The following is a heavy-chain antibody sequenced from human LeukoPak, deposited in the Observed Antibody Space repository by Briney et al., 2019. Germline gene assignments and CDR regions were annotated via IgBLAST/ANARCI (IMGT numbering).Heavy chain of an antibody. D-gene: IGHD4-23*01. CDR2: ISSSGSTI. CDR1: GFTLSSYE. V-gene: IGHV3-48*03. J-gene: IGHJ5*02. CDR3: ARGSDTVVTNSYNWFDP. Sequence: SGGSLRLSCAASGFTLSSYEMNWVRQAPGKGLEWVSYISSSGSTIYYADSVKGRFTISRDNAKNSLYLQMNSLRAEDTAVYYCARGSDTVVTNSYNWFDPWGQGTLVTVSS.